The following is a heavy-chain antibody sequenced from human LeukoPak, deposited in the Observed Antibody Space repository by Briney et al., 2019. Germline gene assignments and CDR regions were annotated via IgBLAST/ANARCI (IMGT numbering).Heavy chain of an antibody. V-gene: IGHV3-21*01. CDR1: GFTFSSYS. CDR2: ISSSSSYI. Sequence: GGSLRLSCAASGFTFSSYSMNWVRQAPGKGLEWVSSISSSSSYIYFADSVKGRFTISRDNAKNSLYLQMNSLRAEDTAVYYCARDTPPGVWFGYDYWGQGTLVTVSS. D-gene: IGHD3-10*01. J-gene: IGHJ4*02. CDR3: ARDTPPGVWFGYDY.